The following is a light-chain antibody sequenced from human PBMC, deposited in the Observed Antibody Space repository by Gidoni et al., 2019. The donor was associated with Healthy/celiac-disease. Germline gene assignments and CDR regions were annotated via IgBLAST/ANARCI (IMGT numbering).Light chain of an antibody. CDR1: PGVSSY. J-gene: IGKJ5*01. CDR2: DAS. Sequence: EIVFTQSPATLVLSPGERATLPCRASPGVSSYFALYQQKPGQAPRLLIYDASNMATGIPATFSGSGSGTDFTLTISSLAPEDFAVYFWQQRSNWPPITFGHGTRLEIK. CDR3: QQRSNWPPIT. V-gene: IGKV3-11*01.